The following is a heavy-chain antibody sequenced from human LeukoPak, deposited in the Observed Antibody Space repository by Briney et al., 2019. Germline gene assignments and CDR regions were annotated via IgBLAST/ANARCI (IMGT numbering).Heavy chain of an antibody. CDR2: INPSGGST. CDR1: GYTFTSYN. Sequence: GASVKVSCKTSGYTFTSYNMHWLRQAPGQGLEWMGIINPSGGSTSYAQKFQGRVTMTRDTSTSTVYMELSSLRSEDTAVYYCARAGGPERITMVRGANTGGYYFDYWGQGTLVTVSS. V-gene: IGHV1-46*01. J-gene: IGHJ4*02. CDR3: ARAGGPERITMVRGANTGGYYFDY. D-gene: IGHD3-10*01.